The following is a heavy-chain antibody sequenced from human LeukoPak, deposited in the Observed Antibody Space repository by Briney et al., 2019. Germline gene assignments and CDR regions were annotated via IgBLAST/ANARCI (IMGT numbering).Heavy chain of an antibody. J-gene: IGHJ4*02. CDR2: ISGSGGST. CDR3: AKRGATINYYDSSGYFYYFDY. CDR1: GFTFSSYA. V-gene: IGHV3-23*01. Sequence: GGSLRLSCAASGFTFSSYAMSWVRQAPGKGLEGVSAISGSGGSTYYADSVKGRFTISRDKSKNTLYLQMNSLRAEDTAVYYCAKRGATINYYDSSGYFYYFDYWGQGTLVTVSS. D-gene: IGHD3-22*01.